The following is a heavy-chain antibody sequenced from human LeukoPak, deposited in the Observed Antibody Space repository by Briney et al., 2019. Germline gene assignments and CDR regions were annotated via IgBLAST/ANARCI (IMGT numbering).Heavy chain of an antibody. Sequence: PSETLSLTCAVSGGSFSRYYWSWIRQPPGKGLEWIGEINHSGSTIYNPSLKSRVTISVDTSKNQFSLKLSSVTAADTAVYYCARGGFYCGGDCYVDYWGQGTLVTVSS. CDR1: GGSFSRYY. J-gene: IGHJ4*02. V-gene: IGHV4-34*01. D-gene: IGHD2-21*02. CDR2: INHSGST. CDR3: ARGGFYCGGDCYVDY.